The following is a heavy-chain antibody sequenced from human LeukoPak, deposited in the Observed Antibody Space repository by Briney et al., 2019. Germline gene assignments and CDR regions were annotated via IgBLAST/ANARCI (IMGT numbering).Heavy chain of an antibody. D-gene: IGHD3-9*01. CDR3: AKWGDYNVLTGYYDSDY. CDR2: ISGRDDST. CDR1: GFSFSNYA. V-gene: IGHV3-23*01. Sequence: GGSLRLSCAASGFSFSNYAMSWVRQVPGKGLEWVSAISGRDDSTYYADSVKGRFTISRDTSKNTLYLQMNSLRAEDTAVYYCAKWGDYNVLTGYYDSDYWGQGTLVTVSS. J-gene: IGHJ4*02.